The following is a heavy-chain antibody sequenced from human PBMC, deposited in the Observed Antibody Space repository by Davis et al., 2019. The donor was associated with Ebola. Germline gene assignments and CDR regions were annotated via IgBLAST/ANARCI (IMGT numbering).Heavy chain of an antibody. J-gene: IGHJ6*03. D-gene: IGHD3-3*01. V-gene: IGHV3-7*03. CDR3: AKGYDFWNGYYSYYMDV. CDR1: GFTFSNYW. CDR2: IKQDGSEK. Sequence: GESLKISCAASGFTFSNYWMSWVRQAPGKGLEWVANIKQDGSEKYYVDSVKGRFTISRDNAKNSRYLQMNSLRAEDTAVYYCAKGYDFWNGYYSYYMDVWGKGTTVTVSS.